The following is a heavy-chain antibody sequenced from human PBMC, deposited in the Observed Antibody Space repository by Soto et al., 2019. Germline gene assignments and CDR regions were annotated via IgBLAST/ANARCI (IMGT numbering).Heavy chain of an antibody. CDR1: GFTFSSYG. Sequence: ESGGGVVQPGRSLRLSCAASGFTFSSYGMHWVRQAPGKGLEWVAVIWYDGSNKYYADSVKGRFTISRDNSKNTLYLQMNSLRAEDTAVYYCARDKSGIAAAGPRTYYGMDVWGQGTTVTVSS. CDR3: ARDKSGIAAAGPRTYYGMDV. V-gene: IGHV3-33*01. J-gene: IGHJ6*02. CDR2: IWYDGSNK. D-gene: IGHD6-13*01.